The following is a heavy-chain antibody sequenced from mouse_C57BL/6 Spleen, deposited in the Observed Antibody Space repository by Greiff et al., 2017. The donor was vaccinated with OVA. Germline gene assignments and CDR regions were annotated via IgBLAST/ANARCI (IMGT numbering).Heavy chain of an antibody. V-gene: IGHV1-19*01. CDR1: GYTFTDYY. CDR2: INPYNGGT. D-gene: IGHD1-1*01. CDR3: ANYYGSSYWYFDV. Sequence: EVQLQQSGPELVKPGASVKMSCKASGYTFTDYYMNWVKQSHGKSLEWIGVINPYNGGTSYNQKFKGKATLTVDKSSSTAYMELNSLTSEDSAVYYCANYYGSSYWYFDVWGTGTTVTVSS. J-gene: IGHJ1*03.